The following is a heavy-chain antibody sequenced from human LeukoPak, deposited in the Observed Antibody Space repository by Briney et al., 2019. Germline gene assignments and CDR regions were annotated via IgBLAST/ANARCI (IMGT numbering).Heavy chain of an antibody. Sequence: GGSLRLSCAASGFTFSSYAMNWVRQAPGKGLEWVSAISASGGSTNYADSVKGRFTISRDNSKNTLYLQMNSLRAEDTAVYYCAKSSSGWYSFDYWGQGTLVTVSS. CDR3: AKSSSGWYSFDY. J-gene: IGHJ4*02. CDR1: GFTFSSYA. V-gene: IGHV3-23*01. D-gene: IGHD6-19*01. CDR2: ISASGGST.